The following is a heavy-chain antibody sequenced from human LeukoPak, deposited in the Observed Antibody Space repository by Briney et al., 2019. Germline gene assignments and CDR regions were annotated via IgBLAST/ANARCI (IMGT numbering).Heavy chain of an antibody. CDR1: GYTLTELS. CDR3: ALSSGYLQNWFDP. J-gene: IGHJ5*02. D-gene: IGHD3-22*01. CDR2: FDPEDGET. Sequence: ASVTVSCKVSGYTLTELSMHWVRQAPGKGLEWMGGFDPEDGETIYAQKFQGRVTMTEDTSTDTAYMELSSLRSEDTAVYYCALSSGYLQNWFDPWGQGTLVTVSS. V-gene: IGHV1-24*01.